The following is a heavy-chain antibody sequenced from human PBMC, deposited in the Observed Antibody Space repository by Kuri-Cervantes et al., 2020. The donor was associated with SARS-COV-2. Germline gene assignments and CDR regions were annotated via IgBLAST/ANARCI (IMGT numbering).Heavy chain of an antibody. CDR3: AMKSTRNNYYDSSGSFDY. CDR1: GFTFSDYY. D-gene: IGHD3-22*01. CDR2: IKQDGSEK. Sequence: GGSLRLSCAASGFTFSDYYMSWIRQAPGKGLEWVANIKQDGSEKYYVDSVKGRFTISRDNAKNSLYLQMNSLRAEDTAVYYCAMKSTRNNYYDSSGSFDYWGQGTLVTVSS. V-gene: IGHV3-7*02. J-gene: IGHJ4*02.